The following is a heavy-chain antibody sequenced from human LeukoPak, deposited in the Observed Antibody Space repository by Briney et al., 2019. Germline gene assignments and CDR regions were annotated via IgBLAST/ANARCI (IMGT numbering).Heavy chain of an antibody. CDR1: GYSISSGYQ. J-gene: IGHJ5*02. V-gene: IGHV4-38-2*02. CDR3: ARDPRWLTPDCTSTSCYENYFDP. Sequence: PSETLSLTCAVSGYSISSGYQWAWIRQPPGKGLEWIGSIYHSGRAHYNPSLKTRVSILVDTSKNQFSLGLSSVTDADTAVYYCARDPRWLTPDCTSTSCYENYFDPWGPGTLVTVSS. D-gene: IGHD2-2*01. CDR2: IYHSGRA.